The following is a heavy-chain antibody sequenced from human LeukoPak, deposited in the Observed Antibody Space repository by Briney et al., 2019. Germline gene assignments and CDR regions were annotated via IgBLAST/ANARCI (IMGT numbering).Heavy chain of an antibody. Sequence: GGSLRLSRAASGFMFSSYAMSWVRQAPGKGLEWVSGISYSGGGTYYADSVKGRFTISRDNSKNTLSLQMNSLRAEDTAVYYCAKGGSSGWSGSRFDYWGQGTLVTVSS. CDR2: ISYSGGGT. CDR1: GFMFSSYA. J-gene: IGHJ4*02. CDR3: AKGGSSGWSGSRFDY. V-gene: IGHV3-23*01. D-gene: IGHD6-19*01.